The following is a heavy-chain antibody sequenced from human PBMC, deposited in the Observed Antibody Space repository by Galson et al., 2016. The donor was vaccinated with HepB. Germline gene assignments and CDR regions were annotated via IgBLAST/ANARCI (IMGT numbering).Heavy chain of an antibody. CDR2: IKQDGSED. D-gene: IGHD5-24*01. Sequence: SLRLSCAASGFNFSNYWMSWVRQAPGKGLEWVANIKQDGSEDYYVDSVKGRFTISRDNAKNSLYLQMNSLRVEDTAVYYCARERWLQFGTIWGQFDYWGQGTLVTVSS. V-gene: IGHV3-7*03. J-gene: IGHJ4*02. CDR3: ARERWLQFGTIWGQFDY. CDR1: GFNFSNYW.